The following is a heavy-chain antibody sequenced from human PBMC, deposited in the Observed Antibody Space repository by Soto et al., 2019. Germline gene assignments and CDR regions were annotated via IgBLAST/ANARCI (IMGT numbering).Heavy chain of an antibody. CDR3: ARVPGELHLLDAFDV. Sequence: QIQLVQSGGEVKKPGASVNVSCKTSGYRFTNYGIGWVRQAPGQGLEWMGWISTYNVNTIYAQNFQGRVTLTTDTSTNTAYMELKSLTSADTAVYYCARVPGELHLLDAFDVWGQGTMLTVSS. V-gene: IGHV1-18*01. J-gene: IGHJ3*01. CDR2: ISTYNVNT. CDR1: GYRFTNYG. D-gene: IGHD1-7*01.